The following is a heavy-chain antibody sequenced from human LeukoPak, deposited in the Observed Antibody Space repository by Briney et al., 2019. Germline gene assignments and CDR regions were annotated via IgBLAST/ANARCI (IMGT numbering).Heavy chain of an antibody. D-gene: IGHD6-19*01. CDR1: GFTFSSYE. J-gene: IGHJ6*02. CDR3: ARCGRRGSSVWYIYYYGMDV. Sequence: GGSLRLSCAASGFTFSSYEMNCVRQAPGKGLEWVSYISSSGSTIYYADSVKGRLTISRDNAKNSLYLQMNSLRAEDTAVYYCARCGRRGSSVWYIYYYGMDVWGQGTTVTVSS. V-gene: IGHV3-48*03. CDR2: ISSSGSTI.